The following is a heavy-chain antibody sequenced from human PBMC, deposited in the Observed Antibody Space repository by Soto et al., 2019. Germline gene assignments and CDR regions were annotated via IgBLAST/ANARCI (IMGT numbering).Heavy chain of an antibody. CDR1: GGSMSRGGYY. J-gene: IGHJ1*01. V-gene: IGHV4-31*03. Sequence: SERLSLTCTVSGGSMSRGGYYWSWIRQYPGKGLECIGYIYYSGSTNYNPSLRSRVAISLDTSKNQFSLKLTSVTAADTAVYYCATNGGYYDASGPKYFQYWGQGTVFTVSS. D-gene: IGHD3-22*01. CDR3: ATNGGYYDASGPKYFQY. CDR2: IYYSGST.